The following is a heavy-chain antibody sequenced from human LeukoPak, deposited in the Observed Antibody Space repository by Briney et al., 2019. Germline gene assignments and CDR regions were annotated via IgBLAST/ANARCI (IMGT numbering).Heavy chain of an antibody. V-gene: IGHV3-21*01. CDR1: GFTFSSYS. D-gene: IGHD2-2*01. J-gene: IGHJ4*02. CDR3: ARVWTGDIVVVPAARSAHEDY. Sequence: GGSLRLSCAASGFTFSSYSMNWVRQAPGKGLEWVSSISSSSSYIYYADSVKGRFAISRDNAKNSLYLQMNSLRAEDTAVYYCARVWTGDIVVVPAARSAHEDYWGQGTLVTVSS. CDR2: ISSSSSYI.